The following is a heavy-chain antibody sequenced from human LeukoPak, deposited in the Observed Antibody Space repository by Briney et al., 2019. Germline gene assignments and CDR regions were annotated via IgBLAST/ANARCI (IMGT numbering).Heavy chain of an antibody. CDR3: ARGVEPLAANTLAY. CDR2: LYSDGNT. V-gene: IGHV3-53*01. CDR1: GFTVITND. J-gene: IGHJ4*02. D-gene: IGHD1-14*01. Sequence: GGSLRLSCATSGFTVITNDMTWVRQAPGKGLEWVSVLYSDGNTKYADSVQGRFTISRDNSKNTLYLEMNSLSPDDTAVYYCARGVEPLAANTLAYWGQGTLVTVSS.